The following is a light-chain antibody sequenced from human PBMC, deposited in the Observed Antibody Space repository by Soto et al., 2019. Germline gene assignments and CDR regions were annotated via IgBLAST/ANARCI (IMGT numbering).Light chain of an antibody. CDR3: NSYTARRTYV. J-gene: IGLJ1*01. Sequence: QSALTQPASVSGSPGQTITICCTGTSSDIGGYNYVSWYQQHPGKAPKLMIYEVNNRPSGVSDRFSGSKSGNTGSLTISGLQADDEADYYCNSYTARRTYVLGTGTKLTVL. CDR2: EVN. V-gene: IGLV2-14*01. CDR1: SSDIGGYNY.